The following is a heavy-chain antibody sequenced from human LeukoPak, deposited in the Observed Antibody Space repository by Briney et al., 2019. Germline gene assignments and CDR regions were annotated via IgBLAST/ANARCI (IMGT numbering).Heavy chain of an antibody. CDR3: ASLTTVLDP. D-gene: IGHD4-17*01. Sequence: PGGSLRLSCAASGFTFSSYWMHWVRQAPGKGLVWVSRINSDGSSTRYADSVKGRFTISRDNTKNTLYLQMNSLRAEDTAVYYCASLTTVLDPWGQGTLVTVSS. J-gene: IGHJ5*02. CDR1: GFTFSSYW. CDR2: INSDGSST. V-gene: IGHV3-74*01.